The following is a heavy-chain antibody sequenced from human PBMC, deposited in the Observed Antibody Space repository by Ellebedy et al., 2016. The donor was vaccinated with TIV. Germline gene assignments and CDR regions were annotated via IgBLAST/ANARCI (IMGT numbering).Heavy chain of an antibody. D-gene: IGHD5-24*01. J-gene: IGHJ4*02. Sequence: GGSLRLSRVASGFTFSNYGMHWVRQAPGKGLEWVAVIWHDGNNENYADSLKGRFIISRDNSKNTLYLQMNSLRAEDTAVYFCARDESRWLHFFNYWGQGALVTVSS. CDR1: GFTFSNYG. V-gene: IGHV3-33*01. CDR3: ARDESRWLHFFNY. CDR2: IWHDGNNE.